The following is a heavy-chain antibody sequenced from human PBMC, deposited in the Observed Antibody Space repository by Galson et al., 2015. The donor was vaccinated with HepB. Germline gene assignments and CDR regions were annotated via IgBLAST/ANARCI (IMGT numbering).Heavy chain of an antibody. D-gene: IGHD3-22*01. CDR3: ARLKISYFENNGYHFDY. Sequence: SLRLSCAASGFNFGDYYMSWIRQAPGKGPEWVSYISSSGKTSYYADSVKGRFTISRDNTKNSLYVHMDSLRAEDKAVYFCARLKISYFENNGYHFDYGGQGALVTVSS. CDR1: GFNFGDYY. V-gene: IGHV3-11*01. CDR2: ISSSGKTS. J-gene: IGHJ4*02.